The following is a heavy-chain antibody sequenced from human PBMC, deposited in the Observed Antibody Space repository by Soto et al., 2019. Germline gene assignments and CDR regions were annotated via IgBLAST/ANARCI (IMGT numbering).Heavy chain of an antibody. Sequence: TSETLSLTCTVSGGSISSGDYYWSWIRQPPGKGLEWIGYIYYSGSTYYNPSLKSRVTISVDTSKNQFSLKLSSVTAADTAVYYCARDDTRYSSGHDAFDIWGQGTMVTVSS. CDR3: ARDDTRYSSGHDAFDI. D-gene: IGHD6-19*01. V-gene: IGHV4-30-4*01. CDR1: GGSISSGDYY. J-gene: IGHJ3*02. CDR2: IYYSGST.